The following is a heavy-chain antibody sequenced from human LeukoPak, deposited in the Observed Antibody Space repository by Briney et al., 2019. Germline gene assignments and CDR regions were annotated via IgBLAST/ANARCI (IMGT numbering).Heavy chain of an antibody. J-gene: IGHJ4*02. CDR2: ISYDGSNK. CDR3: ARAHYDILTGLDY. CDR1: GFTFSSYA. D-gene: IGHD3-9*01. Sequence: GGSLRLSCAASGFTFSSYAMHWVRQAPGKGLEWVAVISYDGSNKYYADSVKGRFTISRDNSKNTLYLQMNSLRAEDTAVYYCARAHYDILTGLDYWGQGTLVTVSS. V-gene: IGHV3-30*04.